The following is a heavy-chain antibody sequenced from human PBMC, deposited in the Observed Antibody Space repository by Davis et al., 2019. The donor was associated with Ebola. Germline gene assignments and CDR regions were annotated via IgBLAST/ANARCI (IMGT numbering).Heavy chain of an antibody. J-gene: IGHJ4*02. CDR1: GFTFSSYA. V-gene: IGHV3-23*01. CDR3: AKSDVLFGVLDS. Sequence: PGGSLRLSCAASGFTFSSYAMNWVRQAPGKGLQWVSSISGSGSSTYYADSVKGRFTISRDDSKKTLYLRMDSLRADETAIYYCAKSDVLFGVLDSWGQGTLVTVSS. D-gene: IGHD3-16*01. CDR2: ISGSGSST.